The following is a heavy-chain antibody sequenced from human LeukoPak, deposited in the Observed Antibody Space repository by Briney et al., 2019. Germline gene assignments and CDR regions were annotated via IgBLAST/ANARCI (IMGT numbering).Heavy chain of an antibody. CDR1: GGTFNSYA. V-gene: IGHV1-69*04. J-gene: IGHJ3*01. CDR3: ARDQGDNSYGYYAIWYAFDV. D-gene: IGHD5-18*01. CDR2: IVPILGIA. Sequence: ASVTVSCKASGGTFNSYAISWVRQAPGQGLEWMGRIVPILGIANYAQEFQGRLIITADKATSSAYMELSSLRSEDTAVYYCARDQGDNSYGYYAIWYAFDVWGQGTMVTVSS.